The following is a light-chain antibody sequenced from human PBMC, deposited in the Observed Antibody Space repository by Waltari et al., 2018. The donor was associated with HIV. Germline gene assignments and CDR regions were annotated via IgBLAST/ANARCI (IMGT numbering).Light chain of an antibody. Sequence: DIQMTQSPATLSAFVGDRVTITCRASQSITGWLAWYQQKPGKAPNLLIYKSSDLESGVPSRFSGSGSETEFTLIISSLQPDDSATYYCQQYNDYALTFGGGTKVEIK. CDR3: QQYNDYALT. CDR1: QSITGW. V-gene: IGKV1-5*03. CDR2: KSS. J-gene: IGKJ4*02.